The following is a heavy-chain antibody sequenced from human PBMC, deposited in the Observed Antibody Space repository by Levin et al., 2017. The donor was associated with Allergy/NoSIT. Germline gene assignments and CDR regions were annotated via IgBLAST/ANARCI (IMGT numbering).Heavy chain of an antibody. D-gene: IGHD6-6*01. CDR2: ISSGGST. CDR1: GFIVSTNY. CDR3: ARELAARLSAFDI. V-gene: IGHV3-66*01. J-gene: IGHJ3*02. Sequence: ETLSLTCAASGFIVSTNYMTWVRQAPGKGLEWVSVISSGGSTYYADSVKGRFTISRDNSKNTLYLQMNSLRAEDAAVYYCARELAARLSAFDIWGQGTMVTVSS.